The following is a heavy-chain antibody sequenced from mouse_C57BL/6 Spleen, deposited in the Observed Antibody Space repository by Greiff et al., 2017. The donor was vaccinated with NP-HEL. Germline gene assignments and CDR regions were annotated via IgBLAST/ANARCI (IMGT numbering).Heavy chain of an antibody. CDR2: IYPGDGDT. Sequence: VQLQQPGAELVKPGASVKMSCKASGYTFTSYWMNWVKQRPGQGLEWIGRIYPGDGDTNYNEKFKGKATLTVDKSSSTAYMQLSSLTSEDSAVYFCARADYDGGYGFDYWGQGTSVTVSA. V-gene: IGHV1-74*01. CDR1: GYTFTSYW. D-gene: IGHD1-1*01. CDR3: ARADYDGGYGFDY. J-gene: IGHJ2*02.